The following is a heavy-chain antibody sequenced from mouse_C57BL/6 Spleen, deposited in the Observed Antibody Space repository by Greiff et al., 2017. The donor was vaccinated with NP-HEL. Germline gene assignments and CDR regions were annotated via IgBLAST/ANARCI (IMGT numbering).Heavy chain of an antibody. Sequence: QVQLQQSGAELVKPGASVKISCKASGYAFSSYWMNWVKQRPGKGLEWIGQIYPGDGDTNYNGKFKGKATLTADKSSSTAYMQLSSLTSEDSAVYFCARFYYGTYFDYWGQGTTLTVSS. D-gene: IGHD1-1*01. CDR3: ARFYYGTYFDY. J-gene: IGHJ2*01. CDR1: GYAFSSYW. V-gene: IGHV1-80*01. CDR2: IYPGDGDT.